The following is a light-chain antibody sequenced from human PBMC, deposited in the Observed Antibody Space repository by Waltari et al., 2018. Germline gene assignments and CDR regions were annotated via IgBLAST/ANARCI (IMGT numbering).Light chain of an antibody. Sequence: QSVLTQPPSVSAAPGQKVTISCSGSSSNIGNNYVSWYQQLPGAAPKLLIYDNKNLPSGIPDRFSGSKSGTSATLGITGLQTGDEANYYCGTWDSNLSAGVFGGGTKLTVL. CDR2: DNK. CDR3: GTWDSNLSAGV. V-gene: IGLV1-51*01. J-gene: IGLJ3*02. CDR1: SSNIGNNY.